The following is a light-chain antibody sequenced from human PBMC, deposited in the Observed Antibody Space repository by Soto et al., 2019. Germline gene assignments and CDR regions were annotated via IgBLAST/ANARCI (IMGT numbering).Light chain of an antibody. J-gene: IGLJ2*01. CDR3: QTWGTGIHVV. CDR2: LNSDGSH. Sequence: QSVLIQSPSASASLGASVKLTCTLSSGHSSYAIAWHQQQPEKGPRYLMKLNSDGSHSKGDGIPDRFSGSSSGAERYLTISRLQSEDEADYYCQTWGTGIHVVFGGGTKVTVL. V-gene: IGLV4-69*02. CDR1: SGHSSYA.